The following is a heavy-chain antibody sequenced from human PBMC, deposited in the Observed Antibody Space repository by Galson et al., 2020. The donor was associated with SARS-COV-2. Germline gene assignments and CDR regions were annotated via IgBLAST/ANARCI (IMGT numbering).Heavy chain of an antibody. CDR2: ITAYNGDR. Sequence: ASVKFSCKTSGYTFSNYGVSWVRQAHGQGLEWVGWITAYNGDRKYAQKLQGRVTMTTDTSTRTAYMELRSLRSDDTAVYYCARDLGYGDYWGQGTLVTVPS. V-gene: IGHV1-18*01. CDR1: GYTFSNYG. J-gene: IGHJ4*02. D-gene: IGHD5-12*01. CDR3: ARDLGYGDY.